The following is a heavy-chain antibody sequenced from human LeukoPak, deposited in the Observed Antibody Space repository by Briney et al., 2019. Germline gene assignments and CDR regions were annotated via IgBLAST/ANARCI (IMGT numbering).Heavy chain of an antibody. V-gene: IGHV3-23*01. CDR3: AKDRPTWPIDY. Sequence: DPGGSLRLSCAASGFTFRSYPMSWLRHVPGKGLEWVSAVSPNGETKFYADSVKGRFTISRDNSKNTLYLQMNSLRAEDTAVYYCAKDRPTWPIDYWGQGTLVTVSS. J-gene: IGHJ4*02. CDR1: GFTFRSYP. CDR2: VSPNGETK. D-gene: IGHD5-12*01.